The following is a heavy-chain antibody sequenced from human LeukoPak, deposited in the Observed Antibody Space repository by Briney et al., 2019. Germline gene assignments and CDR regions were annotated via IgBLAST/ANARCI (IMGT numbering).Heavy chain of an antibody. Sequence: ASVKVSCTASGYTFTSYGISWVRQAPGQGLEWMGWISAYNGNTNYAQKLQGRVTMTTDTSTSTAYMELRSLRSDDTAVYYCARGLYSSGLNWFDPWGQGTLVTVSS. D-gene: IGHD6-19*01. CDR2: ISAYNGNT. J-gene: IGHJ5*02. V-gene: IGHV1-18*01. CDR3: ARGLYSSGLNWFDP. CDR1: GYTFTSYG.